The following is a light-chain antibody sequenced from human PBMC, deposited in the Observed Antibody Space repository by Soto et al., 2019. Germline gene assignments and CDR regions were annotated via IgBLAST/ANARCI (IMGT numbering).Light chain of an antibody. Sequence: QSALTQPASVSGSPGQSITISCTGTSSDVGSYKFVSWYQHHPGKAPKLMIYEVSKRPSGVSNRFSGSKSGNTASLTFSGLQAEDEADYYCCSYAGRSTWVFGGGTK. CDR3: CSYAGRSTWV. J-gene: IGLJ3*02. V-gene: IGLV2-23*02. CDR1: SSDVGSYKF. CDR2: EVS.